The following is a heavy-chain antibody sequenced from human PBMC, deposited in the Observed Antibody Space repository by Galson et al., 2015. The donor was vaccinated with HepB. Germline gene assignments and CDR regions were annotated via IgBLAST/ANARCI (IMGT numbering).Heavy chain of an antibody. V-gene: IGHV3-48*02. CDR1: GFTFSSYS. J-gene: IGHJ5*02. Sequence: SLRLSCAASGFTFSSYSMNWVRQAPGKGLEWVSYISSSSSTIYYADSVKGRFTISRDNAKNSLYLQMNSLRDEDTAVYYCARAKAYGSGSYYAWFDPWGQGTLVTVSS. CDR3: ARAKAYGSGSYYAWFDP. D-gene: IGHD3-10*01. CDR2: ISSSSSTI.